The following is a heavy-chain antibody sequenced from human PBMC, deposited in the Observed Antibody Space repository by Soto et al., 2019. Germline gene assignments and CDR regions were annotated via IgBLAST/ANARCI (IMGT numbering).Heavy chain of an antibody. Sequence: SETLSLTCAVYGGSFSDYYWSWIRQPPGKGLEWIGEINHSGSTNYNPSLKSRVTISVDTSKNPLSLKLSPVTAADTAVYYCARGVLLTIFGVVIIFFSTDWYFDLWGRGTLVTVSS. CDR2: INHSGST. CDR3: ARGVLLTIFGVVIIFFSTDWYFDL. J-gene: IGHJ2*01. D-gene: IGHD3-3*01. CDR1: GGSFSDYY. V-gene: IGHV4-34*01.